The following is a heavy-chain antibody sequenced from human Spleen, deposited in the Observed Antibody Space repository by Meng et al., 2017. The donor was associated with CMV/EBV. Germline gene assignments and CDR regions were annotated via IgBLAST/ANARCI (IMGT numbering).Heavy chain of an antibody. D-gene: IGHD6-13*01. Sequence: SFSGYYWSWNRQPPGKGLEWIGEINHSGSTNYNPSLKSRVTISVDTSKNQFSLKLSSVTAADTAVYYCARGGYVAAAGTTTYWYFDLWGRGTLVTVSS. CDR3: ARGGYVAAAGTTTYWYFDL. CDR2: INHSGST. J-gene: IGHJ2*01. V-gene: IGHV4-34*01. CDR1: SFSGYY.